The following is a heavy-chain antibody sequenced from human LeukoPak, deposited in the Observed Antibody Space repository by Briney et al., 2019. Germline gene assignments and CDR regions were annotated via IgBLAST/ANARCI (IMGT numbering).Heavy chain of an antibody. D-gene: IGHD3-9*01. CDR2: INPSGDST. V-gene: IGHV1-46*01. CDR3: ATSRDWLGLDY. J-gene: IGHJ4*02. Sequence: ASVKVSCKASGYTFTSYYVHWVRQAPGQGLEWMGIINPSGDSTTYAQKFQGRVTVTRDTSTSTVYMELSSLRSEDTAMYYCATSRDWLGLDYWGQGTLVTVSS. CDR1: GYTFTSYY.